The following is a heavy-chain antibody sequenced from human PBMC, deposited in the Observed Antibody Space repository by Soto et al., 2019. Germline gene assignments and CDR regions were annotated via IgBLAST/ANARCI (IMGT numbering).Heavy chain of an antibody. CDR3: ARAPPYYDYVPTAY. V-gene: IGHV3-30*03. CDR2: ISYDGMNK. CDR1: GFIFSVYC. D-gene: IGHD3-16*01. J-gene: IGHJ4*02. Sequence: GGALRLSCAAPGFIFSVYCNHWVRPAPGKGLEWVAVISYDGMNKYYSESVKGRFTISRDNSKNTLYLQMNSLRAEDTAVYYCARAPPYYDYVPTAYWGQGTLVTVSS.